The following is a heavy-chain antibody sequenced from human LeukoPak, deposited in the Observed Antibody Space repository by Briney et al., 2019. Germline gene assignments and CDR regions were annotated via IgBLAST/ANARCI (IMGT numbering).Heavy chain of an antibody. CDR2: ISYDESNE. Sequence: GGSLSLLCAASGFTFSNYAMHWVRQAPGKGLEWVAIISYDESNEYYADSVKGRFTISRDNAKNTLYLQMNSLRAEDTAVYYCASATASCYWGGGT. CDR1: GFTFSNYA. V-gene: IGHV3-30-3*01. CDR3: ASATASCY. J-gene: IGHJ4*02.